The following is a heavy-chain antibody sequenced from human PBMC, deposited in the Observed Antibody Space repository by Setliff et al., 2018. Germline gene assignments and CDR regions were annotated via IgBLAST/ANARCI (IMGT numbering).Heavy chain of an antibody. J-gene: IGHJ4*02. D-gene: IGHD4-17*01. CDR2: VIQVGNG. CDR1: GFTFRDYS. Sequence: PGGSLRLSCAASGFTFRDYSMAWVRQAPGKGLEWVAGVIQVGNGYYADSMKGRSVISRDNSRNSCFLQLNNLRPEDTATYYCVKDRVNDGVWDFDSWGQGIVVTSPQ. CDR3: VKDRVNDGVWDFDS. V-gene: IGHV3-23*01.